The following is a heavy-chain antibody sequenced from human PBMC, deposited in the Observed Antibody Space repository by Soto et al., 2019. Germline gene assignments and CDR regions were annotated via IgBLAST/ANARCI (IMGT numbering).Heavy chain of an antibody. CDR1: GGSFSGYY. Sequence: QVQLQQWGAGLLKPSETLSLTCAVYGGSFSGYYWSWIRQPPGKGLEWIGEINHSGSTNYNPSLKNRVPLSVDTSKNQFSLKLSSVTAADTAVYYCARERPVLLWFGTNWFDPWGQGTLVTVSA. CDR2: INHSGST. V-gene: IGHV4-34*01. CDR3: ARERPVLLWFGTNWFDP. D-gene: IGHD3-10*01. J-gene: IGHJ5*02.